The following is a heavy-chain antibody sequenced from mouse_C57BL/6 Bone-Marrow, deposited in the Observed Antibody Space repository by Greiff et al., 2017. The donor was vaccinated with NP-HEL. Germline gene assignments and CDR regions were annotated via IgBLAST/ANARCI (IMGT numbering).Heavy chain of an antibody. Sequence: EVQGVESGGGLVKPGGSLKLSCAASGFTFSDYGMHWVRQAPEKGLEWVAYISSGSSAIYYADTVKGRFTISRDNAKNTLFLQMTSLRSEDTAMYYCARDYGSYYYAMDYWGQGTSVTVSS. CDR3: ARDYGSYYYAMDY. D-gene: IGHD1-1*01. V-gene: IGHV5-17*01. CDR1: GFTFSDYG. J-gene: IGHJ4*01. CDR2: ISSGSSAI.